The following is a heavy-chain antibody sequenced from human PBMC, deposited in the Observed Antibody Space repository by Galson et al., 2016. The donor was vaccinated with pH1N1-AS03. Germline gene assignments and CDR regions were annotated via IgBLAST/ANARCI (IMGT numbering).Heavy chain of an antibody. CDR1: GYYFSSYW. CDR3: ARRSYSSSWIAAVEI. V-gene: IGHV5-51*03. J-gene: IGHJ3*02. CDR2: IYLGDSDT. Sequence: QSGAEVKKPGESLKISCKGSGYYFSSYWVGWVRQKPGKGLEYMGIIYLGDSDTRYSPSFQAHVTISADKSINTANLQWSSLTASATAMYYCARRSYSSSWIAAVEIWGLGTMVTVSS. D-gene: IGHD2-21*01.